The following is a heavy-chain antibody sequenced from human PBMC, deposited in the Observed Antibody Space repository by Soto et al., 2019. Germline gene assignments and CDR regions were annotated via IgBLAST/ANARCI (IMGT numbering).Heavy chain of an antibody. Sequence: QVQLQQWGAGLLKPSETLSLPCAVYGGSFSGYYCNWIRQPPGKGLEWIGEIDHSGYTKYNPSLKSRFTISVDTSNNQFSLRLTSVTAADTAVYYCARVRDWFDPWGQGTLVTVSS. J-gene: IGHJ5*02. CDR2: IDHSGYT. V-gene: IGHV4-34*01. CDR3: ARVRDWFDP. D-gene: IGHD3-3*01. CDR1: GGSFSGYY.